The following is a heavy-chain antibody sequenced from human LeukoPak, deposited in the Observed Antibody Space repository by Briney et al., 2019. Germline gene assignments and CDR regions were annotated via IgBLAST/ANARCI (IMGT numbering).Heavy chain of an antibody. V-gene: IGHV3-9*01. Sequence: GRSLRLSCAASGFTFDDYAMHWVRQAPGKGLEWVSGTSWNSGSIGYADSVKGRFTISRDNAKNSLYLQMNSLRAEDTALYYCARGVAYDYWGQGTLVTVSS. CDR2: TSWNSGSI. D-gene: IGHD2-15*01. J-gene: IGHJ4*02. CDR1: GFTFDDYA. CDR3: ARGVAYDY.